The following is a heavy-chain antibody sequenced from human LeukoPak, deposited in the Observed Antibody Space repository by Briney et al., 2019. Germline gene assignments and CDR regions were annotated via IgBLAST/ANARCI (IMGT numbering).Heavy chain of an antibody. CDR1: GGSISSYY. D-gene: IGHD1-1*01. CDR3: ATKPTRTPYYYMDV. Sequence: SETLSLTCKVSGGSISSYYWNWLRQPAGKGLEWIGRISSSGSANYNPSLKSRVTLLVDTSKKQFALTRNSVPAADPAVFYCATKPTRTPYYYMDVWGTGTTVIVSS. J-gene: IGHJ6*03. CDR2: ISSSGSA. V-gene: IGHV4-4*07.